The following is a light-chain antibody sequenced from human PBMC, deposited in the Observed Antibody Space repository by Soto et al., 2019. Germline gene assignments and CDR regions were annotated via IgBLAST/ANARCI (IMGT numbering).Light chain of an antibody. V-gene: IGKV3-20*01. CDR1: QSVTNDF. CDR2: APS. J-gene: IGKJ1*01. Sequence: VLTQSPVILSLSPGERATLSCRASQSVTNDFLAWYQQKPGQAPRPLVYAPSKRAIGTPGRFSGSGSGTDVSLTVGRREPEDSALYYWQQYGDAPATFGQGTKVEI. CDR3: QQYGDAPAT.